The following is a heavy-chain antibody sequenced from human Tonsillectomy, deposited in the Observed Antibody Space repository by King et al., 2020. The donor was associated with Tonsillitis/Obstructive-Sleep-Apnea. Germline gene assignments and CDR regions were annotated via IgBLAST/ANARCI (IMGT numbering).Heavy chain of an antibody. CDR1: GFIFDDYA. J-gene: IGHJ3*02. D-gene: IGHD3-3*01. Sequence: VQLVESGGGVVQPGGSLRLSCAASGFIFDDYAMHWVRQAPGKGLEWVSLISGGGGTTYYADSVKGRFTISRDNRKNSLYLQMNSLRSEDTALYYCANLGVFDAFDIWGQGTMVTVSS. CDR3: ANLGVFDAFDI. V-gene: IGHV3-43*02. CDR2: ISGGGGTT.